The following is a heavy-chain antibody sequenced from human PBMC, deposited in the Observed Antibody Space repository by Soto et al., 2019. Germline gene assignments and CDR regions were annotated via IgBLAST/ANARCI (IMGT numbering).Heavy chain of an antibody. Sequence: PVGSLRRSYSVSGCTLRSYAIHWVRQAPWKGLEYVSSISSNGGITYYADSVKGRFTISRDNSKNTLYLQMSSLRTEDKAVYYCVKDRWVDFWGLGTLVPVSS. CDR1: GCTLRSYA. V-gene: IGHV3-64D*06. J-gene: IGHJ4*02. CDR3: VKDRWVDF. CDR2: ISSNGGIT. D-gene: IGHD1-26*01.